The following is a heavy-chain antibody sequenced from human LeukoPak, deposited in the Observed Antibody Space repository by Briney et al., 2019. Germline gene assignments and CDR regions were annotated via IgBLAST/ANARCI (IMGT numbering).Heavy chain of an antibody. CDR1: GGSISSYY. J-gene: IGHJ4*02. Sequence: SETLSLTCTASGGSISSYYWSWIRQPPGKGLEWIGYIYYTGSTNYNPSLKSRVTISLDTSKNQFSLKLSSMTAADTAVYYCARQRVNKWNNLWSFDYWGQGTLVTVSS. D-gene: IGHD1/OR15-1a*01. CDR3: ARQRVNKWNNLWSFDY. V-gene: IGHV4-59*08. CDR2: IYYTGST.